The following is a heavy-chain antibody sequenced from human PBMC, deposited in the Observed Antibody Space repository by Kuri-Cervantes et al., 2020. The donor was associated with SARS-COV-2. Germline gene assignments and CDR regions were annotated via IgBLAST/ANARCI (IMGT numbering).Heavy chain of an antibody. D-gene: IGHD2-2*02. CDR1: GVSVSGGTYY. CDR3: ARGVHKGCSSTSCYSLLRGYYYYYMDV. CDR2: INHSGST. J-gene: IGHJ6*03. V-gene: IGHV4-61*10. Sequence: SETLSLTCAVSGVSVSGGTYYWSWIRQPAGKGLEWIGEINHSGSTNYNPSLKSRVTISVDTSKNQFSLKLSSVTAADTAVYYCARGVHKGCSSTSCYSLLRGYYYYYMDVWGKGTTVTVSS.